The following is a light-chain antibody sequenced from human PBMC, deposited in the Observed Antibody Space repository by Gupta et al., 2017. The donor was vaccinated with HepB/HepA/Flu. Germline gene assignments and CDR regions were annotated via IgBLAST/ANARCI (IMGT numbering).Light chain of an antibody. CDR1: QSVSSNY. Sequence: EIVLTQSPGTLSLSPGERATLSCRASQSVSSNYLAWYQQKPGQAPRLLIYGASRRATGSPDRFSGSGSGTDFTLTISRLEPEDFAVYYCQQYGSSPPITFGHGTKVDIK. CDR3: QQYGSSPPIT. V-gene: IGKV3-20*01. CDR2: GAS. J-gene: IGKJ3*01.